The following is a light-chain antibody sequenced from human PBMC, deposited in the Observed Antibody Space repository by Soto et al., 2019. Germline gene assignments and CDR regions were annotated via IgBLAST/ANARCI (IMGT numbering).Light chain of an antibody. CDR3: QQYHTSPIT. J-gene: IGKJ5*01. CDR1: QSFSSSY. CDR2: AAS. V-gene: IGKV3-20*01. Sequence: ENVLTQSPGTLSLSPGDSATLSCRASQSFSSSYLAWYQQKPGQAPRLLIYAASSRATGIPARFSGSGSGTDFTLTITRLEPEDFAVYYCQQYHTSPITFGGGTRLEIK.